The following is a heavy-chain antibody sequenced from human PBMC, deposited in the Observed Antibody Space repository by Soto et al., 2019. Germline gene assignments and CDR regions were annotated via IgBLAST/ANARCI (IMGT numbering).Heavy chain of an antibody. CDR1: GGSISSGNYY. V-gene: IGHV4-30-4*01. CDR2: ISYSGST. J-gene: IGHJ4*02. CDR3: ATMGTPATGLYYFDS. Sequence: QVQLQESGPGLVKPSQTLSLTCTVSGGSISSGNYYWSWIRQPPGKVLEWIGFISYSGSTYYNASPKSRVTLSVDTSKILFTLNLSFVTAADSAVYYCATMGTPATGLYYFDSWGQGTLVTVSS. D-gene: IGHD1-7*01.